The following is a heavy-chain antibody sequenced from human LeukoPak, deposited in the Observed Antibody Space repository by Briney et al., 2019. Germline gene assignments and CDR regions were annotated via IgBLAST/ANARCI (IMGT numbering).Heavy chain of an antibody. CDR1: GFTFNNYA. V-gene: IGHV3-23*01. CDR3: ARVDDYYGSGSSLS. D-gene: IGHD3-10*01. J-gene: IGHJ5*02. Sequence: GGSLRLSCAASGFTFNNYAMSWVRQAPGKGLEWVSVISGSGGSTYYADSVKGRFTISRDNSKNTLYLQMNSLRAEDTAVYYCARVDDYYGSGSSLSWGQGTLVTVSS. CDR2: ISGSGGST.